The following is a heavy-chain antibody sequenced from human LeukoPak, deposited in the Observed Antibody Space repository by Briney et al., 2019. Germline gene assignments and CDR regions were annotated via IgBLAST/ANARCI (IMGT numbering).Heavy chain of an antibody. CDR3: ARHVYSDYVHLFDY. CDR2: ISHSGSA. CDR1: GSSVSSTYH. V-gene: IGHV4-38-2*01. D-gene: IGHD4-11*01. Sequence: PSETLSLTCAVSGSSVSSTYHWGWIRQTPGKGLEWIGSISHSGSAFYKPSLKSRLNISIETSKNRFSLNLTSVTATDTAVYYCARHVYSDYVHLFDYWGQGTLVTVSS. J-gene: IGHJ4*02.